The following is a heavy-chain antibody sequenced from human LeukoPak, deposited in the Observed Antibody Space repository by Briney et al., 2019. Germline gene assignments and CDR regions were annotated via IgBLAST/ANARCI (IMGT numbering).Heavy chain of an antibody. D-gene: IGHD6-13*01. Sequence: GGSLRLSCAATGFTFSSYWMHWVRQAPGKGLLWVSRINSDGSSTSYADSVKGRFTISRDNAKNTLYLQMSSLRAEDTAVYYCAKRIAAAAAPYYFDYWGQGTLVTVSS. J-gene: IGHJ4*02. V-gene: IGHV3-74*01. CDR3: AKRIAAAAAPYYFDY. CDR2: INSDGSST. CDR1: GFTFSSYW.